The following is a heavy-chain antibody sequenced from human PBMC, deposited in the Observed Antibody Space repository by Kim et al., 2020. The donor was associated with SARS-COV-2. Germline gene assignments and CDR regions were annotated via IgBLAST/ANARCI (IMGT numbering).Heavy chain of an antibody. CDR3: AKMLDCSITSCNYDAFEI. J-gene: IGHJ3*02. D-gene: IGHD2-2*01. Sequence: GGSLRLSCAASGFTFSGSGMHWVRQAPGKELEWVAGIWYDGRNKYYAASVKGRFTISRDNSKNTLYRQMNSLRAEDTAVYYVAKMLDCSITSCNYDAFEIWGQGKTVTVYS. CDR1: GFTFSGSG. V-gene: IGHV3-33*06. CDR2: IWYDGRNK.